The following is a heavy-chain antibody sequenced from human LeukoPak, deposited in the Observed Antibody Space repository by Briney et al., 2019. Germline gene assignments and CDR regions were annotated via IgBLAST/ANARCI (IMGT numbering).Heavy chain of an antibody. CDR2: ISSSSRYI. J-gene: IGHJ4*02. Sequence: PGGSLRLSCAASGFTFSSYSMNWVRQAPGKGLEWVSSISSSSRYIYYADSVKGRFTISRDNAKNSLYLQMNSLRAEDTAVYYCARGPPGSNSGVSSGSDYWSQGTLVTVSP. CDR3: ARGPPGSNSGVSSGSDY. CDR1: GFTFSSYS. D-gene: IGHD4-23*01. V-gene: IGHV3-21*01.